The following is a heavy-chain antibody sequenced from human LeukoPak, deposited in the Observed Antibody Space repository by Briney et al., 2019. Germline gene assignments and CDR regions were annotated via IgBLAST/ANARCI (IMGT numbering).Heavy chain of an antibody. CDR2: ISGGGDST. CDR1: GFTFTDSA. Sequence: GGSLRLSCAASGFTFTDSAMNWVRQAPGKGLEWVSGISGGGDSTHYADSVKGRFTVSRDNSKKTLFLHMGSLRVEDTAVYYCAKVGMVSYWFDSWGQGTLVTVSS. CDR3: AKVGMVSYWFDS. J-gene: IGHJ5*01. V-gene: IGHV3-23*01. D-gene: IGHD2-8*01.